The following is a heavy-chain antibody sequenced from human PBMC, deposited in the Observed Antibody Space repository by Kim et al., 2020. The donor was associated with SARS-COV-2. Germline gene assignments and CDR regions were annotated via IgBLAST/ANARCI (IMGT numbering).Heavy chain of an antibody. J-gene: IGHJ4*02. CDR3: ARSDSSGSVGGY. D-gene: IGHD3-22*01. Sequence: NYNPPPKSRVTISVDTSKNPFSLKLSSVTAADTAVYYCARSDSSGSVGGYWGQGTLVTVSS. V-gene: IGHV4-4*09.